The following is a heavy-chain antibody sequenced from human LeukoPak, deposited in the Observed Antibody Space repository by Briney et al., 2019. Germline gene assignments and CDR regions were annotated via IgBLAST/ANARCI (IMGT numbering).Heavy chain of an antibody. CDR2: IYYSGST. D-gene: IGHD3-10*01. CDR1: GGSISSYY. CDR3: AGSGSGSYYSPWYFDL. V-gene: IGHV4-59*01. Sequence: PSETLSLTCTVSGGSISSYYWSWIRQPPGKGLEWIGYIYYSGSTNYNPSLKGRVTISGDTSKNQFSLRLSSETAADTAVYFCAGSGSGSYYSPWYFDLWGRGTLVTVSS. J-gene: IGHJ2*01.